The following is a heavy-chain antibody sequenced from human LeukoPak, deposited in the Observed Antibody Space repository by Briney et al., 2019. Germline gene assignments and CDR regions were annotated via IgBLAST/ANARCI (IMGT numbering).Heavy chain of an antibody. CDR3: AREGNCAGTTCHFDF. CDR2: LSSSSDYI. D-gene: IGHD2-2*01. J-gene: IGHJ4*02. V-gene: IGHV3-21*01. CDR1: GFTFSSYR. Sequence: GGSLRLSCAASGFTFSSYRVTWVRQAPGKGLEWVSPLSSSSDYIYYADSVKGRFTISRDNAKNSLYLQMNSLTVADTAVYYCAREGNCAGTTCHFDFWGQGTLVTVSS.